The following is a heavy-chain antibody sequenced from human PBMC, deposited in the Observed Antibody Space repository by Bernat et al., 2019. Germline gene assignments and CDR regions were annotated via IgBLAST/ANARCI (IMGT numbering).Heavy chain of an antibody. Sequence: QVQLQESGPGLVEPSQTLSLTCTVSGGSISSGGYYWTWIRLHPEKGLEWIGYIYDSGSTYYDPSLKSRVTISVDTSKNQFSLNLGSVTGADRAVYYCAEGRRFLRLGDYYMDVWGKGTTVTVSS. V-gene: IGHV4-31*03. CDR3: AEGRRFLRLGDYYMDV. CDR1: GGSISSGGYY. J-gene: IGHJ6*03. D-gene: IGHD3-3*01. CDR2: IYDSGST.